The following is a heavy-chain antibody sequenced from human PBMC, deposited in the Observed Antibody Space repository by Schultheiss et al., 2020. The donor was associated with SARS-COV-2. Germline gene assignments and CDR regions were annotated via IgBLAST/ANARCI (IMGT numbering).Heavy chain of an antibody. CDR1: GYNFTKYW. V-gene: IGHV5-51*01. Sequence: GESLKISCEGSGYNFTKYWIGWVRQMPGKGLEWMGIIYPGDSDTRYSPSFQGQVTISADKSISTAYLQWSSLKASDTAMYYCARGLMGQAAAADFWGQGTLVTVSS. CDR2: IYPGDSDT. D-gene: IGHD2-2*01. J-gene: IGHJ4*02. CDR3: ARGLMGQAAAADF.